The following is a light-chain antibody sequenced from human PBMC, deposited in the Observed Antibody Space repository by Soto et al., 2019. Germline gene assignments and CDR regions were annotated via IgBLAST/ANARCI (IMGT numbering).Light chain of an antibody. CDR1: SGHSSYA. CDR2: LRSDGSH. CDR3: QTWDTGARVV. Sequence: QSVLTQSPSASASLGASVKLTCTLSSGHSSYAIAWHQQQPEKGPRYLMKLRSDGSHSKWDGIPDRFSGSSSGAERYLTISSLQSEDEADYYCQTWDTGARVVFGGGTKLTVL. V-gene: IGLV4-69*01. J-gene: IGLJ2*01.